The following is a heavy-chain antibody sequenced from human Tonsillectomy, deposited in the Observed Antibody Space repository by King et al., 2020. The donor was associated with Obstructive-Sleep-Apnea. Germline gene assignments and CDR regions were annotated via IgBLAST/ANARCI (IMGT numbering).Heavy chain of an antibody. D-gene: IGHD3-10*01. CDR2: INPSGGST. Sequence: QLVQSGAEVKKPGASVKVSCKASGYTFTSYYMHWVRQAPGQGLEWMGIINPSGGSTSYAQKFQGRVTMTRDTSTSTVYMELSSLRSEDTAVYYCARDRNPPNYYYGSGSYEGEYDYWGQGTLVTVSS. CDR1: GYTFTSYY. V-gene: IGHV1-46*01. J-gene: IGHJ4*02. CDR3: ARDRNPPNYYYGSGSYEGEYDY.